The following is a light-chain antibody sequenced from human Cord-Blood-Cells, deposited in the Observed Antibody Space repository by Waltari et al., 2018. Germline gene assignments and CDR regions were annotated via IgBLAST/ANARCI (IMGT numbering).Light chain of an antibody. CDR2: DAS. CDR3: QRFNNYPIT. CDR1: QGISSA. J-gene: IGKJ5*01. V-gene: IGKV1D-13*01. Sequence: AIQLTQSPSSLSASVGDRVTITCRASQGISSALAWYQQKPGKAPKLLIYDASSLESGVPSRFSGSGSGTDFTLTISSLQPEDFATDYCQRFNNYPITFGQGTRLEIK.